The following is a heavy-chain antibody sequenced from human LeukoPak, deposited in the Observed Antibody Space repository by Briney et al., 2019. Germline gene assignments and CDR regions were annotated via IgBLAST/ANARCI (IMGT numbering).Heavy chain of an antibody. CDR3: TRRLDD. V-gene: IGHV3-7*01. Sequence: GGSLRLSCAASGFSFNSDWMDWVRQAPGKGLEWVANIKHDESEKNYLDSVKGRFTISRDNAQDSLYLQMNGLRVEDTAVYYCTRRLDDWDQGTLVTVSS. CDR2: IKHDESEK. CDR1: GFSFNSDW. J-gene: IGHJ4*02. D-gene: IGHD3-16*01.